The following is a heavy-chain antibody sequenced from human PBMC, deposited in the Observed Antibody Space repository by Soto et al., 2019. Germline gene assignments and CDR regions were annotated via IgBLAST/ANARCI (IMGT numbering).Heavy chain of an antibody. CDR2: IYQSGST. D-gene: IGHD3-10*01. CDR3: TSDYTLRSYRFDY. CDR1: GGFITSVSYS. J-gene: IGHJ4*02. Sequence: SETLSLTCTVSGGFITSVSYSWSWIRQPPGRGLEWIGYIYQSGSTTYNPSLKSRLTISLDRSKNEVSLKLTSVTAADTAVYYCTSDYTLRSYRFDYWGRGILVTVSS. V-gene: IGHV4-30-2*01.